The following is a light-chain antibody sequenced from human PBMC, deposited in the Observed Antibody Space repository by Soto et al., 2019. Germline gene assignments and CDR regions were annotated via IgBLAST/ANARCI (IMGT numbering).Light chain of an antibody. J-gene: IGKJ4*01. CDR1: QSVSSSY. CDR2: GAS. Sequence: EIVLTQSPGTLSLSPGERATLSCRASQSVSSSYLAWSQQTPGQAPRILIYGASSRATGIPDRFSGSGSGTDFTLTISSLQPEDFATYFCKQSSAFPLTFGGGTKVDIK. CDR3: KQSSAFPLT. V-gene: IGKV3-20*01.